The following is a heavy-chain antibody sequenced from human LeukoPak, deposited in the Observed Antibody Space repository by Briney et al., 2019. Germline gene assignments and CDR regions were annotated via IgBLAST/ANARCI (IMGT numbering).Heavy chain of an antibody. CDR3: ARAPDCSGGSCPPPYYYYYYGMDV. CDR2: ISFDGSYK. J-gene: IGHJ6*02. V-gene: IGHV3-30*03. CDR1: GFTFSDYG. D-gene: IGHD2-15*01. Sequence: PGKSLRLSCAASGFTFSDYGMHWVRQAPGKGLEWVAVISFDGSYKHYADSVKGRFTISRDNSKNTLYMQMNSLRAEDTAVYYCARAPDCSGGSCPPPYYYYYYGMDVWGQGTTVTVSS.